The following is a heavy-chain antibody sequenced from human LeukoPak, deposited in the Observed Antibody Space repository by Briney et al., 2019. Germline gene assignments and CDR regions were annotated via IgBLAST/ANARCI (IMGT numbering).Heavy chain of an antibody. V-gene: IGHV5-51*01. CDR3: ARTHTYNWFDP. CDR1: GYTFTSYW. CDR2: IYPGDSDT. Sequence: GESLKISCKGSGYTFTSYWIGWVPQVPGKGLESMGIIYPGDSDTRYSPSFQGQVIISVDKSISTAYLQWSSLKASDTAMYYCARTHTYNWFDPWGQGTLVTVSS. D-gene: IGHD1-14*01. J-gene: IGHJ5*02.